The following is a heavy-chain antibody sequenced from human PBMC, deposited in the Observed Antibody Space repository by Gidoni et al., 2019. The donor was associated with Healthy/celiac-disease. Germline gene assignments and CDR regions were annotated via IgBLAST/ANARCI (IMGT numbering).Heavy chain of an antibody. CDR3: ARVRIYCSGGSCYFWYFDL. J-gene: IGHJ2*01. CDR1: GGPTSSGDYS. CDR2: IYYSGST. V-gene: IGHV4-30-4*01. D-gene: IGHD2-15*01. Sequence: QVPLQESFPGLVKPSQTLSLTCTVPGGPTSSGDYSRSLIRQPPRKGLEWIGYIYYSGSTYYNPSLKSRVTISVDTSKNRFSLKLSSVTAADTAVYYCARVRIYCSGGSCYFWYFDLWGRGTLVTVSS.